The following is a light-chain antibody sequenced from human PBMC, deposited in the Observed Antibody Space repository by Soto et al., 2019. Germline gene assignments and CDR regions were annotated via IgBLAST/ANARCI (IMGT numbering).Light chain of an antibody. CDR2: AAS. V-gene: IGKV1-39*01. CDR3: QHYNNWPWT. J-gene: IGKJ1*01. CDR1: QSIRSY. Sequence: DIQMTQSPSSLSASVGDRFTITCRASQSIRSYLNWYQQKPGKAPKLLXYAASSLQSGVPSRFSGSGSGTEFTLTISSLQSEDFEVYYCQHYNNWPWTFGPGTKVDIK.